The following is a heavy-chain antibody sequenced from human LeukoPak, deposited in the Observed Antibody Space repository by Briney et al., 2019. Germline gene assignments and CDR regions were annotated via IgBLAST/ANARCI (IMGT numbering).Heavy chain of an antibody. CDR2: IKIDGSST. CDR1: GFTFSSYW. V-gene: IGHV3-74*01. CDR3: ARTGDFDY. J-gene: IGHJ4*02. D-gene: IGHD1-14*01. Sequence: GGSLRLSCAASGFTFSSYWMHWVRQAPGKGLVWVSRIKIDGSSTSYADSVKGRFTISRDNAKNTLYLQMNSLRAEDTAVYYCARTGDFDYWGQGTLVTVSS.